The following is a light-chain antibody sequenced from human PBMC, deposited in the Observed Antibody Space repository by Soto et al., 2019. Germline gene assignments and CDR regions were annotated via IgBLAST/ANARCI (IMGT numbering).Light chain of an antibody. J-gene: IGKJ1*01. CDR3: QQRSNWPWT. V-gene: IGKV3-11*01. CDR2: DAS. CDR1: QSVSSY. Sequence: EIVLTQSPATLSLSPGERATLSCRASQSVSSYLAWYQQKPGQAPRLLIYDASNRSTGIPARFSGSGSWTDFTLTISSLEPEDFAVYYCQQRSNWPWTFGQGNKVEIK.